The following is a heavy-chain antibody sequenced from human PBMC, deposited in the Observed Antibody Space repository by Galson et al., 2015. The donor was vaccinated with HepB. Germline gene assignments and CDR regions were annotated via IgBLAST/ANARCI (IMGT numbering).Heavy chain of an antibody. D-gene: IGHD3-10*01. CDR1: GYTFSSYA. CDR3: ASYPTYYYGSGSARWFDP. J-gene: IGHJ5*02. Sequence: SVKVSCKASGYTFSSYAISWVRQAPGQGLEWMGGIIPIFGTANYAQKFQGRVTITADESTSTAYMELSSLRSEDTAVYYCASYPTYYYGSGSARWFDPWGQGTLVTVSS. CDR2: IIPIFGTA. V-gene: IGHV1-69*13.